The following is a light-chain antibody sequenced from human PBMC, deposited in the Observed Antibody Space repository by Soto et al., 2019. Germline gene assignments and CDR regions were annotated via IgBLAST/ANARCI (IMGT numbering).Light chain of an antibody. CDR2: EVS. Sequence: SELTQPASVSGSPGQSITISCTGTSSDVGSYNLVSWYQQHPGKAPKLMIYEVSKRPSGVSNRFSGSKSGNTASLTISGLQAEDEADYYCCSYAGSSTFYVFGTGTKVTVL. J-gene: IGLJ1*01. CDR3: CSYAGSSTFYV. V-gene: IGLV2-23*02. CDR1: SSDVGSYNL.